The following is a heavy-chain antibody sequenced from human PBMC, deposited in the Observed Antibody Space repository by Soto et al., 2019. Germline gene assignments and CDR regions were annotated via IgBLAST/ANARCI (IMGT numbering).Heavy chain of an antibody. CDR2: IYHSGST. V-gene: IGHV4-4*02. CDR1: GGSISSSNW. Sequence: SETLSLTCAVSGGSISSSNWWSWVRQPPGKGLEWFGEIYHSGSTNYNPSLKSRVTISVDKSKNQSSLKLSSVTAADTAVYYCARASYYDSSGYYPGDNDAFDIWGQGTMVTVSS. J-gene: IGHJ3*02. CDR3: ARASYYDSSGYYPGDNDAFDI. D-gene: IGHD3-22*01.